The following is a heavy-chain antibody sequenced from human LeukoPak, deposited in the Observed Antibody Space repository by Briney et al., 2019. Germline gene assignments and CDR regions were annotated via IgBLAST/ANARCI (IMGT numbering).Heavy chain of an antibody. V-gene: IGHV3-23*01. CDR3: AKDVGFLEWLVCFDY. CDR1: GFTFSSYA. CDR2: ISGSGGST. Sequence: GGSLRLSCAANGFTFSSYAMSWVRQAPGKGLEWVSGISGSGGSTHYAVSVKGRFTISRDNSKNTLYLQMNGLRAEDTALYYCAKDVGFLEWLVCFDYWGQGTLVTVSS. D-gene: IGHD3-3*01. J-gene: IGHJ4*02.